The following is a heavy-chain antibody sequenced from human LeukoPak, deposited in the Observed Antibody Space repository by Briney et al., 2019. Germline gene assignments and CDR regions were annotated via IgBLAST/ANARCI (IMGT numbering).Heavy chain of an antibody. J-gene: IGHJ4*02. CDR3: AKAFSYGSGSFYAAFDC. Sequence: GGSLRLSCAASGFSFSSYAMTWVRQAPGTGLEWVSSVSGGGDITRDADSVEGRFTISRDNSKNTLYLHMNSLRTDDTAVYYCAKAFSYGSGSFYAAFDCWGQGTLVTVSS. CDR2: VSGGGDIT. V-gene: IGHV3-23*01. D-gene: IGHD3-10*01. CDR1: GFSFSSYA.